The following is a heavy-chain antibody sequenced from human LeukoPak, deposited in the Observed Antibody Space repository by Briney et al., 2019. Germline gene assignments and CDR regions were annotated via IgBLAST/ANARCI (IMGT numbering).Heavy chain of an antibody. J-gene: IGHJ4*02. CDR2: IDWDDDK. V-gene: IGHV2-70*11. CDR1: GFSLTTTAMC. Sequence: SGPALVKPTETLTLTCTFSGFSLTTTAMCVSWIRQPPGKALEWLARIDWDDDKYYSTSLKTRLTISKDTSKNQVVLTMTNMDPVDTATYYCAHIRSTQYHFAYWGQGALVTVSS. D-gene: IGHD2-15*01. CDR3: AHIRSTQYHFAY.